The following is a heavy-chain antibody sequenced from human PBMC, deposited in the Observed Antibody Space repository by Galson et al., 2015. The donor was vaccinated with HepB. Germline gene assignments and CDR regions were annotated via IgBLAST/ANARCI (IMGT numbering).Heavy chain of an antibody. D-gene: IGHD6-19*01. Sequence: SLRLSCAASGFTFSGSAMHWVRQASGKGLEWVGRIRSKANSYATAYAASVKGRFTISRDDSKNTAYLQMNSLKTEDTAVYYCTSLIAVAVVWGQGTLVTVSS. CDR3: TSLIAVAVV. CDR1: GFTFSGSA. V-gene: IGHV3-73*01. J-gene: IGHJ4*02. CDR2: IRSKANSYAT.